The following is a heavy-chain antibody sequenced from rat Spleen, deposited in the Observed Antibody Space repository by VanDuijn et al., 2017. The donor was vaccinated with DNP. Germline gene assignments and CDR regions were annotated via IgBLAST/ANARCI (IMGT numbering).Heavy chain of an antibody. CDR2: ISYDGGIT. Sequence: EVQLVESGGGLVQPGRSLKLSCAASGFTFSNYYMAWVRQAPTKGLEWVAYISYDGGITNYGDSVKGRFTISRDNAKSTLYLQMYSLRSEDMATYYCTTESAGLRVWDYWGQGIMVTVSS. CDR3: TTESAGLRVWDY. CDR1: GFTFSNYY. D-gene: IGHD1-4*01. J-gene: IGHJ2*01. V-gene: IGHV5-20*01.